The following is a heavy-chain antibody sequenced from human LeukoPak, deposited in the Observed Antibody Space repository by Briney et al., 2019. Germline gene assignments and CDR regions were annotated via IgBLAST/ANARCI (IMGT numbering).Heavy chain of an antibody. D-gene: IGHD3-10*01. CDR2: IYTSEST. CDR3: TKSDGYGLIRI. V-gene: IGHV4-4*07. J-gene: IGHJ3*02. Sequence: PSETLSLTCTVSGGSISSYYWSWIRQPAGKGLEWIGRIYTSESTNYNPSLKSRVTISLDTSKNQFSLQVISLTAADTAAYYCTKSDGYGLIRICGRGTMVTVSS. CDR1: GGSISSYY.